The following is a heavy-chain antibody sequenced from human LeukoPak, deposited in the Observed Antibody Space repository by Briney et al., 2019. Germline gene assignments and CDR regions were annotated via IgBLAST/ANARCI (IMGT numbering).Heavy chain of an antibody. V-gene: IGHV3-7*01. CDR1: GFTFSTYW. Sequence: GGSLRLSCAASGFTFSTYWMSWVRQAPGKGLEWVANIKEDGSGKYYVDSVKGRFSISRDNAKNSLYLQINSLRAEDTAVYYCARESLPAEGNFDSWGQGTLVTVSS. CDR3: ARESLPAEGNFDS. CDR2: IKEDGSGK. D-gene: IGHD2-2*01. J-gene: IGHJ4*02.